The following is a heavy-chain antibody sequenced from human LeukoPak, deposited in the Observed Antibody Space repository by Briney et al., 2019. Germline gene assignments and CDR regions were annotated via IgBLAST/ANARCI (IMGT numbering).Heavy chain of an antibody. CDR1: GGSSSGYY. J-gene: IGHJ4*02. D-gene: IGHD6-13*01. CDR3: ARGRRIPAAGTGFFDY. CDR2: INHSGST. Sequence: SETLSLTCVVSGGSSSGYYWRWIRQPPGKGLEWIGEINHSGSTNYNPSLKSRVTISVYTSKNQFSLKLSSVTAEDTAVYYCARGRRIPAAGTGFFDYWGQGTLVTVSS. V-gene: IGHV4-34*01.